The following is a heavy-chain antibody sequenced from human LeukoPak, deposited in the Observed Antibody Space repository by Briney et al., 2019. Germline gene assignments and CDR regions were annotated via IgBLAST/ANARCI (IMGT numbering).Heavy chain of an antibody. Sequence: ASVKVSCKASGYTFTGYYMHWVRQAPGQGLEWMGWINPNSGGTNYAQKFQGRVTMTRDTSISTAYMELSRLRSDDTAVYYCARGPHGLPQYYFDYWGQGTLVTVSS. CDR2: INPNSGGT. CDR1: GYTFTGYY. D-gene: IGHD1-14*01. J-gene: IGHJ4*02. V-gene: IGHV1-2*02. CDR3: ARGPHGLPQYYFDY.